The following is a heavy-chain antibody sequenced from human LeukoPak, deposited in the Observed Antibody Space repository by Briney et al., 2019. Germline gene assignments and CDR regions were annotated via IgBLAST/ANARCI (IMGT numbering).Heavy chain of an antibody. D-gene: IGHD6-13*01. J-gene: IGHJ5*02. CDR1: GGTFSSYA. CDR2: IIPILGIA. CDR3: ARSRLSSSLNWFDP. V-gene: IGHV1-69*04. Sequence: WASVKVSCKASGGTFSSYAISWVRQAPGQGLEWMGRIIPILGIANYAQKFQGRVTITADKSTSTAYMELSSLRSEDTAVYYCARSRLSSSLNWFDPWGQGTLVTVSS.